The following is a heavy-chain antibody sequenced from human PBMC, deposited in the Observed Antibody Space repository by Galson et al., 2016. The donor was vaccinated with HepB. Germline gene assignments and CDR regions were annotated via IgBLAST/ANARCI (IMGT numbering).Heavy chain of an antibody. J-gene: IGHJ4*02. V-gene: IGHV3-23*01. D-gene: IGHD2-21*02. CDR1: GFTFSSNA. CDR2: ISGTGSAT. Sequence: SLRLSCAASGFTFSSNAMSWVRQAPGKGLEWVSGISGTGSATYYADAVTGRFTISRDNSKNTLYLQMNSLRAEGTGLYYCTKGGRVTATQEYYFDYWGQGTLVTVSS. CDR3: TKGGRVTATQEYYFDY.